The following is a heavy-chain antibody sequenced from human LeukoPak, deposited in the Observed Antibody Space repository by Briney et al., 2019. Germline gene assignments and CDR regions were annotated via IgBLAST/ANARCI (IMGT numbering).Heavy chain of an antibody. J-gene: IGHJ3*02. CDR3: ASGGGTTLYI. CDR1: GFTFSSYS. CDR2: ISSSSSYI. V-gene: IGHV3-21*01. D-gene: IGHD1-1*01. Sequence: GGSLRLSCAASGFTFSSYSMNWVRQAPGKGLEWVSSISSSSSYIYYADSVKGRFTISRDNAKNTLYLQMNSLRAEDTAVYYCASGGGTTLYIWGQGTMVTVSS.